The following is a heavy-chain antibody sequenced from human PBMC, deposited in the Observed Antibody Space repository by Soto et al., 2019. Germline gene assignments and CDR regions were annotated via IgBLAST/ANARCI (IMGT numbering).Heavy chain of an antibody. CDR2: ISSGSAFI. CDR3: TRDQGGSYDSWFDP. V-gene: IGHV3-21*01. D-gene: IGHD1-26*01. Sequence: EVQVVESGGGLVKPGGSLRLSCNFSFSMYSIDWVRQAPGKGLEWVASISSGSAFIKYADSVKGRFTISRDNAKNSVSLQMASLRVEDTAMYYCTRDQGGSYDSWFDPWGRGTLVTASS. J-gene: IGHJ5*02. CDR1: SFSMYS.